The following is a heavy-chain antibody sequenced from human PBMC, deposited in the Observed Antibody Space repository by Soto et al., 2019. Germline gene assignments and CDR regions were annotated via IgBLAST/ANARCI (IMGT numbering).Heavy chain of an antibody. Sequence: SETLSLTCTVSGGSISSSSYYWAWIRQPPGKGLEWIGTIYYSGNTYYNPSLKSRVTISVDTSKSQFSLKLSSVTAADTAVYYCASLLYYDSSGFYHSFDYWGQGTLVTVSS. CDR2: IYYSGNT. J-gene: IGHJ4*02. V-gene: IGHV4-39*01. CDR3: ASLLYYDSSGFYHSFDY. CDR1: GGSISSSSYY. D-gene: IGHD3-22*01.